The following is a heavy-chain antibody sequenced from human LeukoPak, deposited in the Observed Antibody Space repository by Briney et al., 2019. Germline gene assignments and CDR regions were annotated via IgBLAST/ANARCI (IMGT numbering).Heavy chain of an antibody. J-gene: IGHJ4*02. CDR2: IYYSGST. Sequence: PSETLSLTCTVSGGSISSSSYYWGWIRQPPGKGLEWIGSIYYSGSTYYNPSLKSRVTISVNTSKNQFSLKLSSVTAADTAVYYCARVSHWLRGYYFDYWGQGTLVTVSS. CDR1: GGSISSSSYY. V-gene: IGHV4-39*01. D-gene: IGHD3-10*01. CDR3: ARVSHWLRGYYFDY.